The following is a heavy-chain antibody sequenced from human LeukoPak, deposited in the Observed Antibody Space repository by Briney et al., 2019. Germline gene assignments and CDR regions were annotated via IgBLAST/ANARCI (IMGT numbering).Heavy chain of an antibody. CDR2: INPNSGGT. V-gene: IGHV1-2*04. Sequence: ASVTVSCKASGYTFTGYYMHWVRQAPGQGLEWMGWINPNSGGTNYAQKFQGWVTMTRDTSISTAYMELSRLRSDDTAVYYCARAPYDSDWFDPWGQGTLVTVSS. J-gene: IGHJ5*02. CDR3: ARAPYDSDWFDP. CDR1: GYTFTGYY. D-gene: IGHD3-3*01.